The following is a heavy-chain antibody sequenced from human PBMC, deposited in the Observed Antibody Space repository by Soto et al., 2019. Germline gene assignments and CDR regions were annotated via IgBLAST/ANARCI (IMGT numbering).Heavy chain of an antibody. J-gene: IGHJ4*02. V-gene: IGHV1-69*01. D-gene: IGHD3-10*01. CDR1: GGTFSSYA. CDR3: ARTPSRITMVRGVIISYYFDY. Sequence: QVQLVQSGAEVKKPGSSVKVSCKASGGTFSSYAISWVRQAPGQGLEWMGGIIPIFGTANYAQKFQGRVTITADESTSTAYMELSSLRSEDTAVYYCARTPSRITMVRGVIISYYFDYWGQGTLVTVSS. CDR2: IIPIFGTA.